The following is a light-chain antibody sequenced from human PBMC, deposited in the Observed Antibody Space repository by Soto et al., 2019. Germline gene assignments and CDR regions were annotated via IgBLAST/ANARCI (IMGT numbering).Light chain of an antibody. Sequence: VMTQSPASLSMAPRERTTLSCSASQSVSSNLAWYQQKPGQAPRLLIYDASNRATGIPARFSGSGSGTDFTLTISSLEPEDFAVYYCQQRSNWPPVTFGGGTNVDIK. V-gene: IGKV3-11*01. J-gene: IGKJ4*01. CDR1: QSVSSN. CDR3: QQRSNWPPVT. CDR2: DAS.